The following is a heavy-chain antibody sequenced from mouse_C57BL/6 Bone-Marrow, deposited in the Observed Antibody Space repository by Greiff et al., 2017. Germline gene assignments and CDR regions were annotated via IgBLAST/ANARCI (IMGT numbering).Heavy chain of an antibody. V-gene: IGHV1-55*01. CDR2: IYPGSGST. D-gene: IGHD2-5*01. CDR3: ARPYYSNGCYCDV. CDR1: GYTFTSYW. Sequence: QVQLQQPGAELVKPGASVKMSCKASGYTFTSYWITWVKQRPGQGLEWIGDIYPGSGSTNYNEKFKGKATMTVDTSSSTAYMQLSSLTSEDSAVYYCARPYYSNGCYCDVGGRGTAATVTA. J-gene: IGHJ1*03.